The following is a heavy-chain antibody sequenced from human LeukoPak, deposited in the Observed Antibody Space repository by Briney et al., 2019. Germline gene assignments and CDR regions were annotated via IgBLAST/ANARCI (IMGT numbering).Heavy chain of an antibody. V-gene: IGHV3-23*01. J-gene: IGHJ6*02. CDR1: GFTLSRYA. CDR2: ISGSGVST. Sequence: GGSLRHSRAASGFTLSRYAMNWVRPAPGKGLEWVSAISGSGVSTYYADSVKGRFTITRDNSKTTLYLQLNSLKTEDTAVYYCTTGHGDYVGYYYYYGMDVWGQGTTVTVSS. CDR3: TTGHGDYVGYYYYYGMDV. D-gene: IGHD4-17*01.